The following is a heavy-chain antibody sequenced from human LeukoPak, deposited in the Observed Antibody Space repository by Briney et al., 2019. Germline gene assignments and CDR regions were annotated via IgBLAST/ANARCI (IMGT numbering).Heavy chain of an antibody. CDR1: GGTFSSYA. D-gene: IGHD3-22*01. CDR3: ARDVLVRSSGYLDY. CDR2: IIPIFGTA. J-gene: IGHJ4*02. Sequence: ASVKVSCKASGGTFSSYAISWVRQAPGQGLEWMGGIIPIFGTANYAQKFQGRVTITADESTSTAYMELSSLRSEDTAVYYCARDVLVRSSGYLDYWGQGTLVTVSS. V-gene: IGHV1-69*13.